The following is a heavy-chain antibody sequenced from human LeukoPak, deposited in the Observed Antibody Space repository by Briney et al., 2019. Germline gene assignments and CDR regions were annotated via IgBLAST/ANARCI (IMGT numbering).Heavy chain of an antibody. J-gene: IGHJ4*02. CDR1: GGSISSYC. D-gene: IGHD1-26*01. Sequence: SETLSLTCTVSGGSISSYCWSWIRQPAGKGLEWIGHIHTSGSTNYSPSLKSRVTISVDTSKNQFSLKLRSVTAADTAVYYCARGKSRGSHIDYWGQGTLVTVSS. CDR3: ARGKSRGSHIDY. V-gene: IGHV4-4*07. CDR2: IHTSGST.